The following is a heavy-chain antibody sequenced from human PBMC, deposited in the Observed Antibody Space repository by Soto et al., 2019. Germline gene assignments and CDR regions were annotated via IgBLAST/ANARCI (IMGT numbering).Heavy chain of an antibody. CDR2: IYTSGST. Sequence: ETLSLTCTVSGGSISSYYWSWIRQPAGKGLEWIGRIYTSGSTNYNPSLKSRVTMSVDTSKNQFSLKLSSVTAADTAVYYCARVSKVIVVVPAADNWFDPWGQGTLVTVSS. CDR1: GGSISSYY. V-gene: IGHV4-4*07. CDR3: ARVSKVIVVVPAADNWFDP. J-gene: IGHJ5*02. D-gene: IGHD2-2*01.